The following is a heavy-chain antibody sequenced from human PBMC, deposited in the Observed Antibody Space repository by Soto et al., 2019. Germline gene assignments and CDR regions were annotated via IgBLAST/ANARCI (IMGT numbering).Heavy chain of an antibody. Sequence: ASVKVSCKASGYTFTGYYMHWVRQAPGQGLEWMGWINPNSGGTNYAQKFQGWVTMTRDTSISTAYMELSRLRSDDTAVYYCAXGPLVSRPSHYYYGMDVWGQGTTVTVSS. V-gene: IGHV1-2*04. CDR1: GYTFTGYY. J-gene: IGHJ6*02. CDR2: INPNSGGT. D-gene: IGHD1-26*01. CDR3: AXGPLVSRPSHYYYGMDV.